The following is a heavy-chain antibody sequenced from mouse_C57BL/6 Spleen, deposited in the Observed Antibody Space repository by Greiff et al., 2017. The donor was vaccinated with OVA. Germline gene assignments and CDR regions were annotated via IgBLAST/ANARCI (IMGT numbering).Heavy chain of an antibody. D-gene: IGHD1-1*01. V-gene: IGHV15-2*01. CDR3: ARDGSSYDGYWYFDV. CDR1: DSEVFPIAY. CDR2: ILPSIGRT. J-gene: IGHJ1*03. Sequence: QVQLKESGSELRSPGSSVKLSCKDFDSEVFPIAYMSWVRQKPGHGFEWIGGILPSIGRTIYGEKFEDKATLDADTLSNTAYLELNSLTSEDSAIYYCARDGSSYDGYWYFDVWGTGTTVTVSS.